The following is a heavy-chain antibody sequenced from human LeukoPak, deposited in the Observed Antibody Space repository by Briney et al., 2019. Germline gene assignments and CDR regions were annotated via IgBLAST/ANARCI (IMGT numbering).Heavy chain of an antibody. CDR3: ARADTAMVTSFDH. D-gene: IGHD5-18*01. J-gene: IGHJ4*02. CDR1: GYTFTSNY. CDR2: ISPSGGST. V-gene: IGHV1-46*01. Sequence: ASVKVSCKAFGYTFTSNYMHWVRQAPGQGPEWMGVISPSGGSTTYAQKFQGRVTLTRDMSTSTDYLELSSLRSEDTAVYYCARADTAMVTSFDHWGQGTLVTVSS.